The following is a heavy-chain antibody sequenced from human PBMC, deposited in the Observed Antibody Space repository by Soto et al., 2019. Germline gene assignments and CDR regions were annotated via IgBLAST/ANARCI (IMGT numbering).Heavy chain of an antibody. Sequence: GGSLRLSCAASGFTFSNAWMSWVRQAPGKGLEWVGRIKSKTDDGTTDYAAPVKGRFTISRDDSKNTLYLQMSSLRSEDTAVYYCARSPVPAGTTLFYFDTWGQGTLVTVSS. CDR1: GFTFSNAW. J-gene: IGHJ4*02. CDR2: IKSKTDDGTT. CDR3: ARSPVPAGTTLFYFDT. V-gene: IGHV3-15*01. D-gene: IGHD6-13*01.